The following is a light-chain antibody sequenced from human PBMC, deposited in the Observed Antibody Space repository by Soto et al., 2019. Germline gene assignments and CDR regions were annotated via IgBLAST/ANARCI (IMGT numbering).Light chain of an antibody. J-gene: IGLJ2*01. CDR2: GNT. CDR3: QSYDFSLSGSVV. CDR1: SSNIGAGYD. V-gene: IGLV1-40*01. Sequence: QSVLTRPPSVSGAPGQRVTISCTGSSSNIGAGYDVHWYQQLPGTAPQLLIYGNTNRPSGIPDRFSGSNSGTSASLAITGLTLEDEATYHCQSYDFSLSGSVVFGRGTKVTVL.